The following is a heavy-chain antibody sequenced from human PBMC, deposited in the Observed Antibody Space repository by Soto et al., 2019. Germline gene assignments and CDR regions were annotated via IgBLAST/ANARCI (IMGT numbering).Heavy chain of an antibody. J-gene: IGHJ6*02. CDR1: GLTFSNYE. CDR2: ISNSGSTI. D-gene: IGHD1-26*01. V-gene: IGHV3-48*03. CDR3: ARELYSELQIYYGMDV. Sequence: GWSLRLSCAASGLTFSNYEMNWVRQAPGKGLEWVSYISNSGSTIYYADSVKGRFTISRDNAKNSLYLQMNSLRAEDTAVYYCARELYSELQIYYGMDVWGQGTTVTVSS.